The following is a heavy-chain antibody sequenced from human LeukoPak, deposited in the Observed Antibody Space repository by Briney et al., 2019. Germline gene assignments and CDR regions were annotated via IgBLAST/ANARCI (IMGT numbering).Heavy chain of an antibody. CDR3: ARDLSRTTVSWGMDV. Sequence: GGSLRLSCAASGFNFNIYTFNWVRQAPGKGLEWLSYISSTSKTTYYADSVKGRFTISRDNVKNLLFLEMSSLRVDDTAVYYCARDLSRTTVSWGMDVWGQGTTVTVSS. V-gene: IGHV3-48*01. CDR2: ISSTSKTT. CDR1: GFNFNIYT. J-gene: IGHJ6*02. D-gene: IGHD4-17*01.